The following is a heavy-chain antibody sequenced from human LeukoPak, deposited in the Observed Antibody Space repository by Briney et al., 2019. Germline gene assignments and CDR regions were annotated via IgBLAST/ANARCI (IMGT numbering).Heavy chain of an antibody. Sequence: PSETLSLTCAVYGGSCSGYYWSWIRQPPGKGLEWIGEINHSGSTNYNPSLKSRVTISVDTSKNQFSLKLSSVTAADTAVYYCARPRAVARPNAFDIWGQGTMVTVSS. CDR1: GGSCSGYY. V-gene: IGHV4-34*01. CDR3: ARPRAVARPNAFDI. CDR2: INHSGST. D-gene: IGHD6-19*01. J-gene: IGHJ3*02.